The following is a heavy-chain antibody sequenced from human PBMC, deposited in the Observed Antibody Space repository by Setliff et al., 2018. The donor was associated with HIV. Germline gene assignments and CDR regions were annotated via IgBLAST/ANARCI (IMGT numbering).Heavy chain of an antibody. J-gene: IGHJ3*01. V-gene: IGHV5-51*01. CDR1: GYSFRNYW. D-gene: IGHD2-2*01. CDR2: IHPGDSDV. Sequence: GESLKISCKGSGYSFRNYWIGWVRQRPGKGPEWMGIIHPGDSDVKYSPSFQAQVTISADKSINTAYVQWSSLEASDTAMCYRASPGYCSSPNCMNVFNFWGHGTMVTVSS. CDR3: ASPGYCSSPNCMNVFNF.